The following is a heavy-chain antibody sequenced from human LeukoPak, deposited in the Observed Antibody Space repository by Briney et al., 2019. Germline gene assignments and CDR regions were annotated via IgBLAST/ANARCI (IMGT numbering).Heavy chain of an antibody. J-gene: IGHJ4*02. CDR3: ARGRPHGNDY. CDR1: GFTFSSYW. V-gene: IGHV3-74*01. D-gene: IGHD4-23*01. Sequence: GGSLRLSCAASGFTFSSYWMNWVRQAQGQGLVWVSRIASDGSSTIYADSVKGRFSISRDNAKNTLYLQMNSLRVEDTAVYYCARGRPHGNDYWGQGTLVTVSS. CDR2: IASDGSST.